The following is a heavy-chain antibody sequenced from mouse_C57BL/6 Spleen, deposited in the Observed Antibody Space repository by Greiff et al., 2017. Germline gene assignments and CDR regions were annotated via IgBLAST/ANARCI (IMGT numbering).Heavy chain of an antibody. J-gene: IGHJ1*03. CDR2: IYPGSGST. V-gene: IGHV1-55*01. CDR1: GYTFTSYW. Sequence: QVQLQQPGAELVKPGASVKMSCKASGYTFTSYWITWVKQRPGQGLEWIGDIYPGSGSTNYNEKFKSKATLTVDTSSSTAYMQLSSLTSEDSAVYYCARSLYYYGSSYFWYFDVWGTGTTVTVSS. CDR3: ARSLYYYGSSYFWYFDV. D-gene: IGHD1-1*01.